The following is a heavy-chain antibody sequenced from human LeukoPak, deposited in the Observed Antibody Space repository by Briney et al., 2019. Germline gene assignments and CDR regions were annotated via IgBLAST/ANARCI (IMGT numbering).Heavy chain of an antibody. CDR1: EFSDGSNY. D-gene: IGHD5-12*01. V-gene: IGHV3-66*01. Sequence: PGGSLRLSCAASEFSDGSNYMTGVRDAPGKGLEGGSLLYSGGSTYHADSVTGRFTISRDNSKNTLYLQMNSLRAEDTAVYYCARGPSGYHKARGQGTLVTVSS. CDR2: LYSGGST. CDR3: ARGPSGYHKA. J-gene: IGHJ4*02.